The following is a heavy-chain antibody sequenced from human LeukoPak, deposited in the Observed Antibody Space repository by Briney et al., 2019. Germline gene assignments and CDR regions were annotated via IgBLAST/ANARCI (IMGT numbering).Heavy chain of an antibody. D-gene: IGHD7-27*01. CDR1: GFTFSTYW. CDR2: IKTDGSEK. Sequence: PGGSLRLSCAVSGFTFSTYWMSWVRQAPGKGLEWVANIKTDGSEKYYVDSVKGRFTISRDNAKNSLYLQMNSLRGEDTAVYYCARGDWGSNFDYWGQGTLVTVSS. J-gene: IGHJ4*02. V-gene: IGHV3-7*01. CDR3: ARGDWGSNFDY.